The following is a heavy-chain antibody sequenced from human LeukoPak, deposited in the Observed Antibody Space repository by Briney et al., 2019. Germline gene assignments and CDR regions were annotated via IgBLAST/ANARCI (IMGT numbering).Heavy chain of an antibody. J-gene: IGHJ4*02. CDR1: GFTFTTYW. CDR2: INGDGSNS. V-gene: IGHV3-74*01. CDR3: ARTSPTSHFDF. Sequence: PGGSLGLSCVASGFTFTTYWMHWVRQAPGKGLVWVSRINGDGSNSNYADSVKGRFTISRDNARNTLYLQMSGLRAEDTALYYCARTSPTSHFDFWGQGTLVTVSS. D-gene: IGHD3-16*01.